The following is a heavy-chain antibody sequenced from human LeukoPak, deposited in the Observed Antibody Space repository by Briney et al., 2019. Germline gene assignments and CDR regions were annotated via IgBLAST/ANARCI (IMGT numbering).Heavy chain of an antibody. CDR3: ASMTRWSQPYYFDY. V-gene: IGHV1-46*01. Sequence: ASVKVSCKASGYTFTSYYMHWVRQAPGQGLEWKGIINPSGGSTSYAQKFQGRVTMTRDTSTSAVYMELSSLRSEDTAMYYCASMTRWSQPYYFDYWGQGTLVTVSS. D-gene: IGHD4-23*01. J-gene: IGHJ4*02. CDR2: INPSGGST. CDR1: GYTFTSYY.